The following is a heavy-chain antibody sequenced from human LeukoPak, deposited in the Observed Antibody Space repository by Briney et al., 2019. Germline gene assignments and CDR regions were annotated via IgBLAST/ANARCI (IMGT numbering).Heavy chain of an antibody. CDR2: ISPNNGNT. V-gene: IGHV1-18*01. CDR3: ARDRDSSGWHVAVY. Sequence: ASVKVSCKASGYTFRSYDITWVRQAPGQGLEWMGLISPNNGNTNYAQKFQGRVTMTTDTPTSTAYMEMRSLRSDDTAVYYCARDRDSSGWHVAVYWGQGAMVSVSS. J-gene: IGHJ4*02. CDR1: GYTFRSYD. D-gene: IGHD6-19*01.